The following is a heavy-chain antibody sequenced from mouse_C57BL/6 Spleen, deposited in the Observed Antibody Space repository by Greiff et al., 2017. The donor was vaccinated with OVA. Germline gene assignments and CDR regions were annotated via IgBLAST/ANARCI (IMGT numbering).Heavy chain of an antibody. CDR2: IDPETGGT. Sequence: QVQLKESGAELVRPGASVTLSCKASGYTFTDYEMHWVKQTPVHGLEWIGAIDPETGGTAYNQKFKGKAILTADKSSSTAYMELRSLTSEDSAVYYCTRLGATMITIDYWGQGTTLTVSS. V-gene: IGHV1-15*01. D-gene: IGHD2-4*01. CDR3: TRLGATMITIDY. CDR1: GYTFTDYE. J-gene: IGHJ2*01.